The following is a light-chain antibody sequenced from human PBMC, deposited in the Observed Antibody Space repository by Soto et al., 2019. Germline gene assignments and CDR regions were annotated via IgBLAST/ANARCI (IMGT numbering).Light chain of an antibody. Sequence: QSALTQPPSASGSPGQSVTISCTGTSSDVGGYNFVSWYQHHPGKAPKLIIYEVTKRPSGVPNRFSGSKSGNTASLTVSGLQAEDEADCYCNSYAGSNIYVFGTGTKLTVL. CDR2: EVT. J-gene: IGLJ1*01. CDR3: NSYAGSNIYV. V-gene: IGLV2-8*01. CDR1: SSDVGGYNF.